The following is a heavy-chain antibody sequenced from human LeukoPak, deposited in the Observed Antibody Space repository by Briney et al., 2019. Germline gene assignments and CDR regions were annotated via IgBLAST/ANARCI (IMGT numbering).Heavy chain of an antibody. Sequence: SETLSLTCTVSGYSISSGYYWGWIRQPPGKGLEWIGSIYHSGSTYYNPSLKSRVTISVDTSKNQFSLKLSSVAAADTAVYYCARQLYSSGSYYAPMDVWGKGTTVTISS. J-gene: IGHJ6*03. CDR1: GYSISSGYY. D-gene: IGHD3-10*01. CDR2: IYHSGST. CDR3: ARQLYSSGSYYAPMDV. V-gene: IGHV4-38-2*02.